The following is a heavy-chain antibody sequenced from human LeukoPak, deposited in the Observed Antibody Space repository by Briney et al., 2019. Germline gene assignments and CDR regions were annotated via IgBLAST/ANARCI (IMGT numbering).Heavy chain of an antibody. Sequence: GGSLRLSCAASGFTFTNAWMNWVRQAPGKGLEWVGRIKSKADGETIDYAAPVKGRFTFSRDDSKNMLYLQMNSLKSEDTAVYYCSTLTSRGLSDSWGQGPLVTVSS. CDR3: STLTSRGLSDS. J-gene: IGHJ4*02. D-gene: IGHD1-20*01. CDR1: GFTFTNAW. V-gene: IGHV3-15*07. CDR2: IKSKADGETI.